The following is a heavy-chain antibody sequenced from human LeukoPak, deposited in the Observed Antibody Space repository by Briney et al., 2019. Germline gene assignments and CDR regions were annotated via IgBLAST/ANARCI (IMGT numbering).Heavy chain of an antibody. Sequence: GGTLTLSCAASGFTFSSYCMHWVRQPPGKGLEWVAVIWYDGSNKYYADSVNGRFTISRENSKNTLYLQMNSLRAEDTAVYYCARDSVVAPRFNWFDPWGQGTLVTVSS. J-gene: IGHJ5*02. CDR2: IWYDGSNK. V-gene: IGHV3-33*08. D-gene: IGHD2-2*01. CDR1: GFTFSSYC. CDR3: ARDSVVAPRFNWFDP.